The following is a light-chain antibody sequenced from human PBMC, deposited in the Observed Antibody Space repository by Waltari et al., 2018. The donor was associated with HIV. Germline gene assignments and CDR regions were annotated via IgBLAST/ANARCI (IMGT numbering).Light chain of an antibody. CDR1: SSNIGAGFD. V-gene: IGLV1-40*01. CDR3: QSYDSSLSGSRV. Sequence: QSVLTQPPSVSGAPGQRVTISCTGSSSNIGAGFDVHWYQQVPGTAPNLLIYANINRPSGVPDRVSGSKSGASAALAITGLQAEDEADYYCQSYDSSLSGSRVFGTGTKVTVL. CDR2: ANI. J-gene: IGLJ1*01.